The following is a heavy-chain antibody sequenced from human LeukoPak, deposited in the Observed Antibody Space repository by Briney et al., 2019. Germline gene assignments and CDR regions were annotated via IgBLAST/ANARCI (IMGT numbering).Heavy chain of an antibody. Sequence: SETLSLTCAVYGGSFSGYYWSWIRQPPGKGLEWIGYIYYSGSTNYNPSLKSRVTISVDTSKNQFSLKLSSVTAADTAVYYCAGGVYGGNFDAFDIWGQGTMVTVSS. D-gene: IGHD4-23*01. CDR2: IYYSGST. J-gene: IGHJ3*02. V-gene: IGHV4-59*01. CDR3: AGGVYGGNFDAFDI. CDR1: GGSFSGYY.